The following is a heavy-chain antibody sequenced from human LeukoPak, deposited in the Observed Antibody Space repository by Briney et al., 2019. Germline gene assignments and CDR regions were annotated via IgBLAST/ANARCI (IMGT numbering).Heavy chain of an antibody. J-gene: IGHJ5*02. Sequence: SETLSLTCTVSGGSINSGSYYWSWIRQPVGKGLEWIGRISTSGSTNYNPSLKSRVTMSVDTSKNQFSLMLSSVTAADTAVYYCARGSWFDPWGQGTLVTVSS. CDR1: GGSINSGSYY. CDR2: ISTSGST. V-gene: IGHV4-61*02. CDR3: ARGSWFDP.